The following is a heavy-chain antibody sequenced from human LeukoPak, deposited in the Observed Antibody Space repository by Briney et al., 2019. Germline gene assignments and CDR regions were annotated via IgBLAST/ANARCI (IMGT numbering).Heavy chain of an antibody. CDR1: GPTFSSYW. CDR2: IKQDGSEK. Sequence: GGSLRLSCAASGPTFSSYWMSWVRQAPGKGLEWVANIKQDGSEKYYVDSVKGRFTISRDNAKNSLYLQMNSLRAEDTAVYYCARDGGSSKYWGQGTLVTVSS. V-gene: IGHV3-7*01. J-gene: IGHJ4*02. D-gene: IGHD6-13*01. CDR3: ARDGGSSKY.